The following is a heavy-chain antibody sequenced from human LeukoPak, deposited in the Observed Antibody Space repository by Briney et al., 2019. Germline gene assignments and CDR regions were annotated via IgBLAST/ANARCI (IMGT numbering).Heavy chain of an antibody. D-gene: IGHD3-10*02. V-gene: IGHV3-48*04. CDR1: GFTFSSHG. J-gene: IGHJ6*04. Sequence: GGSLRLSCGASGFTFSSHGMNWVRQAPGKGLEWVSYISSSGSTIYYADSVKGRFTISRDNAKNSLYLQMNSLRAEDTAVYYCAELGITMIGGVWGKGTTVTISS. CDR3: AELGITMIGGV. CDR2: ISSSGSTI.